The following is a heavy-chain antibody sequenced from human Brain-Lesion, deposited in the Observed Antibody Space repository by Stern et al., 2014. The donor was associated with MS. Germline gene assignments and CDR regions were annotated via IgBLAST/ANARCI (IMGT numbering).Heavy chain of an antibody. CDR2: FDPEDGET. V-gene: IGHV1-24*01. Sequence: VQLVQSGAEVKKPGASVKVSCKVSGYTLTELSMHWVRQAPRKGLEWMGGFDPEDGETIYAQKFQGRVTMTEDTSTDTAYMDLSSLRSEYTAVYYCATLSPGAGGNYYRHFDYWGQGTLVTVSS. J-gene: IGHJ4*02. D-gene: IGHD1-26*01. CDR3: ATLSPGAGGNYYRHFDY. CDR1: GYTLTELS.